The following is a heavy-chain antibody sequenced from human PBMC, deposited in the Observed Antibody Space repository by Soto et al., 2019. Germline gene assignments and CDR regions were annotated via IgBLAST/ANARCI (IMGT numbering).Heavy chain of an antibody. D-gene: IGHD3-3*01. CDR1: GGSISSGGYY. CDR2: IYYSGST. CDR3: ARAVSEWLLGITYYYYYLDV. J-gene: IGHJ6*03. V-gene: IGHV4-31*03. Sequence: LSLTCTVSGGSISSGGYYWSWIRQHPGKGLEWIGYIYYSGSTYYNPSLKSRVTISVDTFKNQFSLKLSSVTAADTAVYYCARAVSEWLLGITYYYYYLDVWGKGTTVTVSS.